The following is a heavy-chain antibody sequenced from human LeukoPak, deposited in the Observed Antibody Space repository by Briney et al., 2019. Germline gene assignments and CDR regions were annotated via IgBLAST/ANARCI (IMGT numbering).Heavy chain of an antibody. J-gene: IGHJ6*02. V-gene: IGHV1-8*01. Sequence: GASVKVSCKASGYTFTSYDINWVRQATGQGLEWMGWMNPNSGNTGYAQKFQGRVTMTRNTSISTVYMELSSLRSEDTAVYYCARGRWELLGMDVWGQGTTVTVSS. CDR2: MNPNSGNT. D-gene: IGHD1-26*01. CDR1: GYTFTSYD. CDR3: ARGRWELLGMDV.